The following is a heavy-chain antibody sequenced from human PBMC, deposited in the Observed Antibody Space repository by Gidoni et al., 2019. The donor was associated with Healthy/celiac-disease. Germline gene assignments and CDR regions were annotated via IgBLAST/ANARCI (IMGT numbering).Heavy chain of an antibody. CDR3: ARIRVDSSSWYFYYYYGMDV. J-gene: IGHJ6*02. CDR2: IYYSGST. CDR1: GGSISSSSYY. Sequence: QLQLQESGPGLVKPSETLSLTCTVSGGSISSSSYYWGWIRQPPGKGLEWIGSIYYSGSTYYNPSLKSRVTISVDTSKNQFSLKLSSVTAADTAVYYCARIRVDSSSWYFYYYYGMDVWGQGTTVTVSS. V-gene: IGHV4-39*01. D-gene: IGHD6-13*01.